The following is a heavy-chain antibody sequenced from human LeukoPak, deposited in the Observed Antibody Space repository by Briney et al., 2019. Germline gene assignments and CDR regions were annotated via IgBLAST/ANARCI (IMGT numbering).Heavy chain of an antibody. CDR1: GYSFSNYW. Sequence: GESLKISCKGSGYSFSNYWITWVRQMPGKGLEWMGIIYPGDSDTKYSRSFQGQVIISADKSTTTAYLQWSSLKASDTAMYYCARRQAAAVNWFDSWGQGTRVTVSA. CDR2: IYPGDSDT. D-gene: IGHD6-25*01. CDR3: ARRQAAAVNWFDS. V-gene: IGHV5-51*01. J-gene: IGHJ5*01.